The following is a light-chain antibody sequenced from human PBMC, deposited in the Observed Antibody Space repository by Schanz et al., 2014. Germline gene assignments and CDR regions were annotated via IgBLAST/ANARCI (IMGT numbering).Light chain of an antibody. CDR2: WAS. J-gene: IGKJ4*01. Sequence: DIVMTQSPDSLAVSLGERATINCKSSQRVLYSSNSKNYLAWYQQKAGQPPKLLIYWASTRESGVPDRFSGSGSGTDFTLTISSLQTEDVAVYYCQQYYGIPLTFGGGTKVEIK. CDR3: QQYYGIPLT. V-gene: IGKV4-1*01. CDR1: QRVLYSSNSKNY.